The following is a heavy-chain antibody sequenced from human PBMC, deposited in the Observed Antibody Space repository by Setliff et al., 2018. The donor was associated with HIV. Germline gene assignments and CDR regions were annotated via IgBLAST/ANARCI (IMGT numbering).Heavy chain of an antibody. CDR2: ISSGRIYT. Sequence: PGGSLRLSCAASGFTVSDHDMTWIRQAPGKGLEWISFISSGRIYTNYADSVKGRFTISRDDAKNSLYLEMNSLRVEDTAVYYCARVGLWSHYSPDYWGQGTLVTVSS. D-gene: IGHD3-3*01. CDR3: ARVGLWSHYSPDY. V-gene: IGHV3-11*05. CDR1: GFTVSDHD. J-gene: IGHJ4*02.